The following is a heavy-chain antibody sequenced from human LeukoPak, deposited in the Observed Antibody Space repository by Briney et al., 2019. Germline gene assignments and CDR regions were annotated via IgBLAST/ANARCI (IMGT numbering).Heavy chain of an antibody. CDR3: ARDSYSNYVFDY. CDR2: IKKDGSEK. D-gene: IGHD4-11*01. J-gene: IGHJ4*02. V-gene: IGHV3-7*05. CDR1: GFTFSSYW. Sequence: GGSLRLSCAASGFTFSSYWMSWVRQAPGKGLEWVANIKKDGSEKYYVDSVKGRFTISRDNAKNSLYLQMNTLRADDTAVYYCARDSYSNYVFDYWGQGTLVTVSS.